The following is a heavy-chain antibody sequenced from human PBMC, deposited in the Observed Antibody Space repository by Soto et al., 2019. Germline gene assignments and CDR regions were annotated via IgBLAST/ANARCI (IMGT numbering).Heavy chain of an antibody. CDR3: ARGGIYDSSGFYPY. J-gene: IGHJ4*02. Sequence: TGGSLRLSCAASGFTFSSYAMHWVRQAPGKGLEWVAVISYDGSNKYYADSVKGRFTISRDNSKNTLYLQMNSLRAEDTAVYYCARGGIYDSSGFYPYWGQGTLVTVSS. CDR1: GFTFSSYA. V-gene: IGHV3-30-3*01. CDR2: ISYDGSNK. D-gene: IGHD3-22*01.